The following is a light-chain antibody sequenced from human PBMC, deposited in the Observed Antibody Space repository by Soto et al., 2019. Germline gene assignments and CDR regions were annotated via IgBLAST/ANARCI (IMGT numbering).Light chain of an antibody. V-gene: IGKV1-33*01. CDR2: DAS. CDR1: QDISNY. J-gene: IGKJ3*01. CDR3: QQYDNLPLT. Sequence: DIQMTQSPSSLSASVGDRVTITCQASQDISNYLNWYQQKPGKAPKLLIYDASNLETGFPSRFSGSGSGTDFTFTISSLKPEDIATYYCQQYDNLPLTFGPGTKVDIK.